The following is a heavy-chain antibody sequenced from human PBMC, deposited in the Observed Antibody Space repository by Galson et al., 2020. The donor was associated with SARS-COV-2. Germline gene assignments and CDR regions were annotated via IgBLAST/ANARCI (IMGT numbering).Heavy chain of an antibody. J-gene: IGHJ6*02. D-gene: IGHD6-19*01. CDR3: ARMMAVAGPGLVEYYYYGMDV. CDR2: IDWDDDK. Sequence: SGPTLVKPTQTLTLTCTFSGFSLSTSGMCVSWIRQPPGKALEWLALIDWDDDKYYSTSLKTRLTISKDTSKNQVVLTMTNMDPVDTATYYCARMMAVAGPGLVEYYYYGMDVWGQWTTVTVSS. CDR1: GFSLSTSGMC. V-gene: IGHV2-70*01.